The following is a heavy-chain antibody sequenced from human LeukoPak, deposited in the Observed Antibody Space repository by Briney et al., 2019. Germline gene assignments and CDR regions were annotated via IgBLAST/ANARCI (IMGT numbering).Heavy chain of an antibody. D-gene: IGHD2-15*01. CDR1: GGTFSSYA. Sequence: SVKVSCKASGGTFSSYAISWARQAPGQGLEWMGGIIPIFGTASYAQKFQGRVTITADESTSTAYMELSSLRSEDTAVYYCARVYCSGGSCYSGWFDPWGQGTLVTVSS. V-gene: IGHV1-69*13. CDR2: IIPIFGTA. CDR3: ARVYCSGGSCYSGWFDP. J-gene: IGHJ5*02.